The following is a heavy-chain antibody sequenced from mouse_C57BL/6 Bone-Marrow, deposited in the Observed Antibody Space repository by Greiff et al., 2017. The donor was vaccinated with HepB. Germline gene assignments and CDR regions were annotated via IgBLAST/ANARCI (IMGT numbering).Heavy chain of an antibody. Sequence: VQLQESDAELVKPGASVKISCKVSGYTFTDHTIHWMKQRPEQGLEWIGYIYPRDGSTKYNEKFKGKATLTADKSSSTAYMQLNSLTSEDSAVYFCARWGRLTTVVAPYYFDYWGQGTTLTVSS. D-gene: IGHD1-1*01. V-gene: IGHV1-78*01. CDR2: IYPRDGST. J-gene: IGHJ2*01. CDR3: ARWGRLTTVVAPYYFDY. CDR1: GYTFTDHT.